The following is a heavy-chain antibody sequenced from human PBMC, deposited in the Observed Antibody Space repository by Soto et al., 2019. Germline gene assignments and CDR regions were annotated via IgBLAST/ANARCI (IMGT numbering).Heavy chain of an antibody. CDR1: GGTFSSYA. V-gene: IGHV1-69*13. CDR2: IIPIFGTA. Sequence: GASVKVSCKASGGTFSSYAISWVRQAPGQGLEWMGGIIPIFGTANYAQKFQGRVTITADESTSTAYMELSSLRSEDTAVYYCSRDYCSGGSCPSYGMDVWGQGTTVTVS. J-gene: IGHJ6*02. CDR3: SRDYCSGGSCPSYGMDV. D-gene: IGHD2-15*01.